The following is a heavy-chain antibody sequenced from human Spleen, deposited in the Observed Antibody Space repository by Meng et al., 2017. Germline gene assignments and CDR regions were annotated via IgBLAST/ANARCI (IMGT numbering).Heavy chain of an antibody. J-gene: IGHJ4*02. V-gene: IGHV4-31*03. Sequence: SETLSLTCTASGASIRSDGYYWHWIRQHPGKGLEWIAYIYHSGGTYSNPSLRSRTTLSVDTSNSQFSLKLSSVTAADTAVYYCARDRGGYATFDNWGQGTLVTVSS. D-gene: IGHD5-12*01. CDR2: IYHSGGT. CDR3: ARDRGGYATFDN. CDR1: GASIRSDGYY.